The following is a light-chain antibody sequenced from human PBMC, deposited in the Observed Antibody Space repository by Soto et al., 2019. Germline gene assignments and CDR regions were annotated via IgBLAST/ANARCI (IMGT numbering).Light chain of an antibody. CDR2: GVN. J-gene: IGLJ1*01. V-gene: IGLV2-8*01. Sequence: QSALTQPPSASGAPGQSVTISCTGTSCDVGGYKYVSWYQQHPGKAPKLMIFGVNNRPSGVPDRFSGSKSGNTASLTVSGLQAEDEADYYCSSYAGINNLGVFGTGTQLTVL. CDR1: SCDVGGYKY. CDR3: SSYAGINNLGV.